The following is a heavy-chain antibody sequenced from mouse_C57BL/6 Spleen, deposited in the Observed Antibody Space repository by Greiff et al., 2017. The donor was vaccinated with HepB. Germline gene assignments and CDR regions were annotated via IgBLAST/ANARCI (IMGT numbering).Heavy chain of an antibody. V-gene: IGHV2-9-1*01. J-gene: IGHJ4*01. CDR3: ALGTYSNYVDYAMDY. CDR2: IWTGGGT. Sequence: QVQLKESGPGLVAPSQSLSITCTVSGFSLTSYAISWVRQPPGKGLEWLGVIWTGGGTNYNSALKSRLSISKDNSKRQVFLKMNRLQTDDTARYYCALGTYSNYVDYAMDYWGQGTSVTVSS. D-gene: IGHD2-5*01. CDR1: GFSLTSYA.